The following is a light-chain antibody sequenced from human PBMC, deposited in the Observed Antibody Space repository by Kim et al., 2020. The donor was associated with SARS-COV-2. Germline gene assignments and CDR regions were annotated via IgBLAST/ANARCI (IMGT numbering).Light chain of an antibody. CDR2: DAS. V-gene: IGKV3-15*01. J-gene: IGKJ1*01. Sequence: LSVAPEESATLSCRASQRIGTNLAWYQQKPGQPPRLLINDASTRATGVPARFSGSGSGTEFTLTISSLQSEDSAVYYCQQYVSWMFGQGTKVDIK. CDR3: QQYVSWM. CDR1: QRIGTN.